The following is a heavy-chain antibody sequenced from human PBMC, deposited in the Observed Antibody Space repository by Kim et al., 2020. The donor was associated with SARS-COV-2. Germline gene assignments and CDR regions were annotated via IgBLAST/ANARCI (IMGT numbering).Heavy chain of an antibody. D-gene: IGHD3-10*01. CDR1: GYSFTTYW. V-gene: IGHV5-10-1*01. J-gene: IGHJ4*02. CDR3: ARRGSNYNFDY. CDR2: IDPRDSYT. Sequence: GASLKISCKTSGYSFTTYWITWVRQMPGKGLEWMGKIDPRDSYTNYSPSFQGHVTISVDKSISTAYLQWNSLKASDTAIYYCARRGSNYNFDYWGQGTPVTVSS.